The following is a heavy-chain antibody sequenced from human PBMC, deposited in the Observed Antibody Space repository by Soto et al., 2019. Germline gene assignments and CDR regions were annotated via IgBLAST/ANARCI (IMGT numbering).Heavy chain of an antibody. CDR1: GYTFTGYY. D-gene: IGHD6-19*01. CDR3: ARGQIAVAGTSVSPDYYYYYGMDV. CDR2: INPNSGGT. Sequence: ASVKVSCKASGYTFTGYYMHWVRQAPGQGLEWMGWINPNSGGTNYAQKFQGWVTMTRDTSISTAYMELSRLRSDDTAVYYCARGQIAVAGTSVSPDYYYYYGMDVWGQGTTVTV. J-gene: IGHJ6*02. V-gene: IGHV1-2*04.